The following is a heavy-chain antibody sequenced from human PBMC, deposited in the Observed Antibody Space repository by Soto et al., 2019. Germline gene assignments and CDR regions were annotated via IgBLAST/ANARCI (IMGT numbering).Heavy chain of an antibody. CDR2: VNPKSGDT. Sequence: QVHLVQSGSEVKRPGASVQISCKASGYTFTGRFMHWVRQAPGQGLEWLVWVNPKSGDTTYAPKFKDRVSLTRDTSTDTAVLDLRDLKEDDAAIYSCSLPGRGGSWGQGTPVTVSS. CDR1: GYTFTGRF. D-gene: IGHD1-1*01. CDR3: SLPGRGGS. J-gene: IGHJ5*02. V-gene: IGHV1-2*02.